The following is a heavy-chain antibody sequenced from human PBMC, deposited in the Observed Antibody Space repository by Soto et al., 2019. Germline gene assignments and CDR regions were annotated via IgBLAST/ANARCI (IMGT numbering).Heavy chain of an antibody. CDR1: GFTFDAYG. CDR3: ARGGMRAVVGTWFDDP. J-gene: IGHJ5*02. CDR2: INWNGGSK. Sequence: EVQLVESGGGVVRPGGSLRLSCAASGFTFDAYGMSWVRQAPGKGLEWVSGINWNGGSKGYADSVKGRFTISRDNAKNSLYLQMNSLRAEDTALYHCARGGMRAVVGTWFDDPWGQGTLVTVSS. D-gene: IGHD6-19*01. V-gene: IGHV3-20*01.